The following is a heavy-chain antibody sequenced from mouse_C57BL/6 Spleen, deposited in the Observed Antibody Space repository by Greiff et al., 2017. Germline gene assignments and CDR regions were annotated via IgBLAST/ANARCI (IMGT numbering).Heavy chain of an antibody. CDR2: IYPGSGNT. D-gene: IGHD1-1*01. J-gene: IGHJ2*01. CDR3: ARWTGDGSSYGGVYFDY. CDR1: GYTFTDYY. V-gene: IGHV1-76*01. Sequence: VQLQQSGAELVRPGASVKLSCKASGYTFTDYYINWVKQRPGQGLEWIARIYPGSGNTYYNEKFKGKATLTAEKSSSTAYMQLSSLTSEDSAVYFCARWTGDGSSYGGVYFDYWGQGTTLTVSS.